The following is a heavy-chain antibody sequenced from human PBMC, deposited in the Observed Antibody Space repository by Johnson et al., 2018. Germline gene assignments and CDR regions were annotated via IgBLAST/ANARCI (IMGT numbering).Heavy chain of an antibody. J-gene: IGHJ1*01. CDR1: GFTFDDYG. Sequence: VQLVESGGGVVRPGGSLRLSCAASGFTFDDYGMSWVRQAPGKGLEWVSGISWNSGSIGYADSVKGRFTISRDNAKNSLYLQMNSLGAEETALYYWGKGLAAAGTCIHDGGQGTLVTVSS. CDR2: ISWNSGSI. V-gene: IGHV3-20*04. CDR3: GKGLAAAGTCIHD. D-gene: IGHD6-13*01.